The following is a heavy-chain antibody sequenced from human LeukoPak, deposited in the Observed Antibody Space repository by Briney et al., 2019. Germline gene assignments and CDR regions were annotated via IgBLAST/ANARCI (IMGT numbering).Heavy chain of an antibody. CDR3: ARDGGYSYGQFDY. CDR1: GFTFSSYE. Sequence: QPGGSLRLSCAVSGFTFSSYEMNWVRQAPGKGLEWVSYISSSGTTIYYADSVKGRFTTSRDNAKNSLYLQMNSLRAEDTAVYYCARDGGYSYGQFDYWGQGTLVTVSS. D-gene: IGHD5-18*01. V-gene: IGHV3-48*03. J-gene: IGHJ4*02. CDR2: ISSSGTTI.